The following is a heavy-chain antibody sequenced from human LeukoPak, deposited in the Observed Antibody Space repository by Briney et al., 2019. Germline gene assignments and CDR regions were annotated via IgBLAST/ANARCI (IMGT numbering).Heavy chain of an antibody. CDR1: GFTFSSYS. J-gene: IGHJ6*03. Sequence: GGSLRPSCAASGFTFSSYSMNWVRQAPGKGLEWVSSISSSSSYIYYADSVKGRFTISRDNAKNSLYLQMNSLRAEDTAVYYCARDPNDFRSGYYSYYYYYYMDVWGKGTTVTVSS. CDR3: ARDPNDFRSGYYSYYYYYYMDV. V-gene: IGHV3-21*01. CDR2: ISSSSSYI. D-gene: IGHD3-3*01.